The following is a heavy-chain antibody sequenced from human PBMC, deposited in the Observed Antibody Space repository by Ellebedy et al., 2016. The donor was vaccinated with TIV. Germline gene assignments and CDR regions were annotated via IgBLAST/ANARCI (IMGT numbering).Heavy chain of an antibody. D-gene: IGHD6-13*01. J-gene: IGHJ4*02. CDR2: ISGSGVNT. CDR1: GFTFSSYA. V-gene: IGHV3-23*01. Sequence: GGSLRLXCAASGFTFSSYAMSWVRQAPGKGLEWVSGISGSGVNTYYADSVKGRFTISRDNSKNTLYLQMNSLRAEDTAVYYCAKGTDAIAAAAELDYWGQGTLVTVSS. CDR3: AKGTDAIAAAAELDY.